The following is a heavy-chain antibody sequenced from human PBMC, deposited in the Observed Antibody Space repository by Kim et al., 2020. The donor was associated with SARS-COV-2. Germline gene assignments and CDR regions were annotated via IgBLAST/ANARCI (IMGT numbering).Heavy chain of an antibody. Sequence: SETLSLTCTVSGGSISSSSYYWGWIRQPPGKGLEWIGTIYYSGSTYYSPSLKSRVSISVDTSQNQFSLKLSPVTAADTAVYYCARTLSNSWYGGFDYWG. CDR3: ARTLSNSWYGGFDY. D-gene: IGHD6-13*01. V-gene: IGHV4-39*01. CDR2: IYYSGST. J-gene: IGHJ4*01. CDR1: GGSISSSSYY.